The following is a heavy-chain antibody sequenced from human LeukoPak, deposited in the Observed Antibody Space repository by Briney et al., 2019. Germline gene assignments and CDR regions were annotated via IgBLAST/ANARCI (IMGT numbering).Heavy chain of an antibody. CDR2: INHSGST. J-gene: IGHJ4*02. Sequence: PSETLSLTCAVYGGSFSGYYWSWIRQIPGKGLEWIGEINHSGSTNYNPSLKSRVTISVDTSKNQFSLKLSSVTAADTAVYYCARDCIAVAGTPFDYWGQGTLVTVSS. V-gene: IGHV4-34*01. CDR1: GGSFSGYY. D-gene: IGHD6-19*01. CDR3: ARDCIAVAGTPFDY.